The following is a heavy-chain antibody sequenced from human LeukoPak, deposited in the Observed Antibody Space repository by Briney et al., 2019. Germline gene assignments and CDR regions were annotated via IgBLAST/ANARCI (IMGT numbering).Heavy chain of an antibody. Sequence: GGSLRLSCAVSGITLSNYGMSWARQPPGEGLEWVAVISDSGGRTNYADSVKGRFTISRDNTKNTLYLQMNSLRAEDTEVYFCAKRGVVIRVILVGFHKEAYYFDSWGQGALVTVSS. CDR3: AKRGVVIRVILVGFHKEAYYFDS. D-gene: IGHD3-22*01. CDR2: ISDSGGRT. CDR1: GITLSNYG. V-gene: IGHV3-23*01. J-gene: IGHJ4*02.